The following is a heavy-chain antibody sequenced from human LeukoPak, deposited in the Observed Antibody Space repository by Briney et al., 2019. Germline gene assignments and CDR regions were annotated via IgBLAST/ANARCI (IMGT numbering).Heavy chain of an antibody. CDR2: ISWNSGSI. CDR1: GFTFDDYA. V-gene: IGHV3-9*01. J-gene: IGHJ4*02. D-gene: IGHD1-26*01. CDR3: ARGPWELHFDY. Sequence: GRSLRLSCAASGFTFDDYAMHWVRQAPGKGLEWVSGISWNSGSIGYADSVKGRFTISRDNAKNSLYLQMNSLRAEDTALYYCARGPWELHFDYWGQGTLVTVSS.